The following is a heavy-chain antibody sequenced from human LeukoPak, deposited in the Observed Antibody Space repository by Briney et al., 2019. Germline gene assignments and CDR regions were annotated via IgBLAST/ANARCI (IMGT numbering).Heavy chain of an antibody. J-gene: IGHJ4*02. CDR3: ARFYDILTGIDY. D-gene: IGHD3-9*01. V-gene: IGHV4-30-2*01. Sequence: PSETLSLTCAVSGGSISSGGYSWSWIRQPPGKGLEWIGYIYHSGSTYYNPSLKSRVTISVDRSKNQFSLKLSSVTAADTAVYYCARFYDILTGIDYWGLGTLVTVSS. CDR1: GGSISSGGYS. CDR2: IYHSGST.